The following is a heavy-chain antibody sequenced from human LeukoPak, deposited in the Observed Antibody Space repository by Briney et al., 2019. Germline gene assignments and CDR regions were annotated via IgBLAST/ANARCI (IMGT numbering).Heavy chain of an antibody. V-gene: IGHV3-23*01. CDR3: AKTGGTSGWQRGLGQ. CDR2: ISDSGGST. CDR1: GFTFSTYA. J-gene: IGHJ4*02. D-gene: IGHD6-19*01. Sequence: PGGSLRLSCAASGFTFSTYAMSWVRQAPGKGLEWVSGISDSGGSTYNADSAKGRFTISRDNSKNTLYLQMNSLRGEDTAVYYCAKTGGTSGWQRGLGQWGQGTLVTVSS.